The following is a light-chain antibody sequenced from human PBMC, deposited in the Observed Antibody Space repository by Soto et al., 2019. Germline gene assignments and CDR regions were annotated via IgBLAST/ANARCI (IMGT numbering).Light chain of an antibody. CDR1: QSVSSSY. CDR2: GAS. CDR3: QQYNKWPPIT. Sequence: EIVLTQSPGTLSWSPGERATLSCRASQSVSSSYLAWYQQKPGQAPRLLIFGASTRATGIPARFSGSGSGTEFTLTISSLQSEDFAVYYCQQYNKWPPITFGQGTRLEIK. J-gene: IGKJ5*01. V-gene: IGKV3-15*01.